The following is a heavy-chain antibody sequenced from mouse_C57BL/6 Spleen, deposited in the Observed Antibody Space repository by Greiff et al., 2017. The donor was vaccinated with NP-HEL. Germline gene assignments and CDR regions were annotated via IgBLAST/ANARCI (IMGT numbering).Heavy chain of an antibody. CDR3: ARWGSSGYVSWFAY. V-gene: IGHV1-61*01. Sequence: VQLQQPGAELVRPGSSVKLSCKASGYTFTSYWMDWVKQRPGQGLEWIGNIYPSDSETHYNQKFKDKATLTVDKSSSTAYMQLSSLTSEDSAVYYCARWGSSGYVSWFAYWGQGTLVTVSA. CDR2: IYPSDSET. J-gene: IGHJ3*01. CDR1: GYTFTSYW. D-gene: IGHD3-2*02.